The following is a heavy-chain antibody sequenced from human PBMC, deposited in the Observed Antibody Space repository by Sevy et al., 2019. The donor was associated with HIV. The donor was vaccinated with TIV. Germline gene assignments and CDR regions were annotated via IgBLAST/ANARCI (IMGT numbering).Heavy chain of an antibody. CDR2: IYYNGHI. CDR3: AGENAWGRGHS. V-gene: IGHV4-59*08. Sequence: TLSLTCTVSGGSITSLYWNWIRQPPGKGLEWIANIYYNGHINYNPSLKSRVTLSLDTSKNQFSLRLSSVTAADTAMYYCAGENAWGRGHSWGQGTLVTVSS. D-gene: IGHD1-26*01. CDR1: GGSITSLY. J-gene: IGHJ4*02.